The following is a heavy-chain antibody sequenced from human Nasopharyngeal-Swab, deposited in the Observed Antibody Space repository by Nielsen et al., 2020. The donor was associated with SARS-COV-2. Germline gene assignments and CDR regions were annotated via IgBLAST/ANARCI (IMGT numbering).Heavy chain of an antibody. Sequence: SETLSLTFAVYGGSFSGYYWSWIRQPPGKGLEWIGEINHSGSTNYNPSLKSRVTISVDTSKNQFSLKLSSVTAADTAVYYCARVKYYYGWDDYWGQGTLVTVSS. D-gene: IGHD3-10*01. CDR2: INHSGST. J-gene: IGHJ4*02. CDR3: ARVKYYYGWDDY. CDR1: GGSFSGYY. V-gene: IGHV4-34*01.